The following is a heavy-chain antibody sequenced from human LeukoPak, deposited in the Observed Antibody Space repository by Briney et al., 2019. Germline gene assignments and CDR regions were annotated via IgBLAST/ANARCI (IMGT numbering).Heavy chain of an antibody. D-gene: IGHD5-18*01. Sequence: TGGSLRLSCAASGFTFSSYSMNWVRQAPGKGLEWVSSISSSSYIYYADSVKGRFTISRDNAKNSLYLQMNSLRAEDTAVYYCARGGGGYSYGYPGFDYWGQGTLVTVSS. CDR2: ISSSSYI. V-gene: IGHV3-21*01. CDR3: ARGGGGYSYGYPGFDY. J-gene: IGHJ4*02. CDR1: GFTFSSYS.